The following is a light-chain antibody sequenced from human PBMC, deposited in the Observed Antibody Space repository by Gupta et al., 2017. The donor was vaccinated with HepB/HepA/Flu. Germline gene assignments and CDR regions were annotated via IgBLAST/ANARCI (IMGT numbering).Light chain of an antibody. Sequence: SYVLTQPPSVSVAPGQTASITCGGNNIGTKGVHWYQQMPGQAPVMVIYNDSDRPSGIPERFSGSNSGSTATLTISRVEAGDEAEYYRQVWDSSDDSAVFGGGTKLTVL. CDR3: QVWDSSDDSAV. J-gene: IGLJ2*01. V-gene: IGLV3-21*04. CDR2: NDS. CDR1: NIGTKG.